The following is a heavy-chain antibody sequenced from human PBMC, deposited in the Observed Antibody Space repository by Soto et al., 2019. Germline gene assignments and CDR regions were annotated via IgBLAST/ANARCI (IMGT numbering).Heavy chain of an antibody. J-gene: IGHJ4*02. V-gene: IGHV1-46*01. D-gene: IGHD1-26*01. Sequence: ASVKVSCKASGCTFTSYYMHWVRQAPGQGLEWMGIINPSGGSTSYAQKFQGRVSMTRDTSTSTVYMELSSLRSEDTAVYYCAREWRELNFDYWGQGTLVTVSS. CDR3: AREWRELNFDY. CDR2: INPSGGST. CDR1: GCTFTSYY.